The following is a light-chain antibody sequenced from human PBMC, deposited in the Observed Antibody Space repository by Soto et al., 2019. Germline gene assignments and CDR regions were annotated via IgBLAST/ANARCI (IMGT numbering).Light chain of an antibody. J-gene: IGLJ2*01. CDR1: SGHSSYA. CDR2: VSSNGSH. V-gene: IGLV4-69*01. CDR3: QSWGTGIQVV. Sequence: QPVLTQPPSASASLGASVKLTCILSSGHSSYAIAWHQRQPEKGPRYLMKVSSNGSHSKGDGIPDRFSGSSSGAERYLSISSLQSEDEADYYCQSWGTGIQVVFGGGTKVTVL.